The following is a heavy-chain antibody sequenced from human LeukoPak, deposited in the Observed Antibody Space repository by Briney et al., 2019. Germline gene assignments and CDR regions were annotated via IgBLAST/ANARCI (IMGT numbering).Heavy chain of an antibody. Sequence: ASVKVSCKASGGTFSSYAISWVRQAPGQGLEWMGGIIPIFGTANYAQKFQGRVTMTRGTPTSTVYVELSSLRSEDTAVYYCARGYYDIAPWGQGTLVTVSS. CDR1: GGTFSSYA. J-gene: IGHJ5*02. CDR2: IIPIFGTA. CDR3: ARGYYDIAP. D-gene: IGHD3-9*01. V-gene: IGHV1-69*05.